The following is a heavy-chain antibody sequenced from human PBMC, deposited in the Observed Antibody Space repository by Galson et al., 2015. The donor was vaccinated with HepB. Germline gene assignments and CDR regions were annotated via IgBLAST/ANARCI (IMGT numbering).Heavy chain of an antibody. J-gene: IGHJ4*02. CDR3: ARGLTYYYDSRGYYYFDY. V-gene: IGHV4-59*01. D-gene: IGHD3-22*01. CDR1: GASISNYY. CDR2: IYYRGST. Sequence: ETLSLTCTVSGASISNYYWSWIRQPPGKGLEWIGYIYYRGSTNYNPSLKSRVTISLDASKNQFSLKLSSVTAADTAVYYCARGLTYYYDSRGYYYFDYWGQGILVTVSS.